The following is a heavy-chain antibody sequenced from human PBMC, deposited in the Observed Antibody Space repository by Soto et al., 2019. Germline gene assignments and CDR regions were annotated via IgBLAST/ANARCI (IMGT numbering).Heavy chain of an antibody. CDR2: INSSGST. CDR1: GASISNTGFY. J-gene: IGHJ3*01. CDR3: ARTTGSRSLDV. V-gene: IGHV4-61*08. Sequence: QVQLQESGPGLVKPSETLSLTATVSGASISNTGFYWSWIRQPPGKGLEWIGYINSSGSTTYNSSLQSRVTISLDTSKNQVSLNLTSVTAADTAMYYCARTTGSRSLDVWGHGTMVSVSS. D-gene: IGHD3-9*01.